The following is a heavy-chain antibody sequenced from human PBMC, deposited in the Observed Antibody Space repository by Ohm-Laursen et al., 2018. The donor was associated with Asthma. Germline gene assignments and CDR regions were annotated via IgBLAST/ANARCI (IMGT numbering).Heavy chain of an antibody. V-gene: IGHV4-31*03. CDR3: ARVSSSWFDF. Sequence: TLSLTCTVSGGSISSGGYYWSWIRQHPGKGLEWIGYIYYSGSTYYNPSLKSRLTISVDRSKNQFSLTLSSVTASDTAIYYCARVSSSWFDFWGQGTLVTVSS. J-gene: IGHJ4*02. CDR1: GGSISSGGYY. D-gene: IGHD6-13*01. CDR2: IYYSGST.